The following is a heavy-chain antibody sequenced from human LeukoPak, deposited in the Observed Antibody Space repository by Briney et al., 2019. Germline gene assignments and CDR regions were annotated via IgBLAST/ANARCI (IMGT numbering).Heavy chain of an antibody. D-gene: IGHD3-10*01. Sequence: EASVKVSCKASGGTFSSDAISWVRQAPGQGLEWMGGIIPIFGTANYAQKFQGRVTITADESTSTAYMELSSLRSEDTAVYYCARDTGPYNWFDPWGQGTLVTVSS. CDR2: IIPIFGTA. V-gene: IGHV1-69*01. CDR3: ARDTGPYNWFDP. J-gene: IGHJ5*02. CDR1: GGTFSSDA.